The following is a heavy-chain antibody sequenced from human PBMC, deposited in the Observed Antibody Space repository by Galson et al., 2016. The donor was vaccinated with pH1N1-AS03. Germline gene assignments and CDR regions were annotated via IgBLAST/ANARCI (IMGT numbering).Heavy chain of an antibody. CDR2: MSYDGTKK. D-gene: IGHD6-19*01. Sequence: SLRLSCAASGFTFSTYSMHWVRQAPGRGLEWVALMSYDGTKKFYADSVKGRFTISRDTSKNTLYLQMNSLRVEDTAVYYCTRGSGSGWYGSYYDYWGQGTLVPVSS. J-gene: IGHJ4*02. V-gene: IGHV3-30*04. CDR1: GFTFSTYS. CDR3: TRGSGSGWYGSYYDY.